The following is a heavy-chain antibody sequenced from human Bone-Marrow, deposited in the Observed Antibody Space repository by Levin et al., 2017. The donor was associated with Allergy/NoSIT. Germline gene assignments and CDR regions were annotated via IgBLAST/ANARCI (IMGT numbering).Heavy chain of an antibody. CDR3: ARGIASGGKTYYYYYMDV. Sequence: ASVKVSCKASGYIFTDYYMHWVRQAPGQGLEWMGWINPNTGGTSYSQNFQGRVTMTRDTSISTAYMDLSSLSSDDTAVYYCARGIASGGKTYYYYYMDVWGRGTTVAVSS. CDR2: INPNTGGT. V-gene: IGHV1-2*02. J-gene: IGHJ6*03. CDR1: GYIFTDYY. D-gene: IGHD6-13*01.